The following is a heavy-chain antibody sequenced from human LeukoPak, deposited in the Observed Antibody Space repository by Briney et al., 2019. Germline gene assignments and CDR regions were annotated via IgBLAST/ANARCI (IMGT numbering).Heavy chain of an antibody. V-gene: IGHV3-49*04. CDR2: IGTKVYGGTT. CDR1: GLTFADYA. Sequence: PGGSLRLSCTGSGLTFADYALTWVRQAPGKGLEWVGFIGTKVYGGTTEYAASEKGRFTISRDDSKSIVYLHMNSLKTDDTAVYYCAGGNFWSGYWIDYWGQGTLLTVST. D-gene: IGHD3-3*01. CDR3: AGGNFWSGYWIDY. J-gene: IGHJ4*02.